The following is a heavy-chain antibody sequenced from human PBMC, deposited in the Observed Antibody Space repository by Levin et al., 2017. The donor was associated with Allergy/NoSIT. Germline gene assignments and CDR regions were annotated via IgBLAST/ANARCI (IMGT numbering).Heavy chain of an antibody. CDR2: ISSTGSTI. J-gene: IGHJ4*02. V-gene: IGHV3-48*03. CDR1: GFTFSSYE. D-gene: IGHD3-3*01. Sequence: GGSLRLSCAASGFTFSSYEMNWVRRAPGKGLEWVSYISSTGSTIYSADSVKGRFTISRDNAKNSLYLQMNSLRAEDTALYYCARELGNFWSGYNYFDYWGQGTLVTVSS. CDR3: ARELGNFWSGYNYFDY.